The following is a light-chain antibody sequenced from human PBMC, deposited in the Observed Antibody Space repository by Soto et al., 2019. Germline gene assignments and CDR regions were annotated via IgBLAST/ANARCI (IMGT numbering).Light chain of an antibody. CDR2: AAS. CDR3: QKSFSAPYS. Sequence: DIQMTQSPSSLSASVGDRVTITCRASQSIASYLNWYQQKPGKAPKLLIYAASSLQSGVPPRFSGSGSGRDFTLTISSLQAEDFASYYCQKSFSAPYSFGPGAKVEI. CDR1: QSIASY. V-gene: IGKV1-39*01. J-gene: IGKJ2*01.